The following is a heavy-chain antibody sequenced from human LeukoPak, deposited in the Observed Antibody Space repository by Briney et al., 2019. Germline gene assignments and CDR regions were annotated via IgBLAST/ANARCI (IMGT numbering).Heavy chain of an antibody. CDR3: VTGSDYGYYYYYMDV. D-gene: IGHD4-17*01. CDR2: IYHSGST. V-gene: IGHV4-38-2*02. CDR1: GGSISSGYY. J-gene: IGHJ6*03. Sequence: PSETLSLTCTVSGGSISSGYYWGWIRQPPGEGLEWIGSIYHSGSTYYNPSLKSRVTISVDTSKNQFSLKLSSVTAADTAVYYCVTGSDYGYYYYYMDVWGKGTTVTVSS.